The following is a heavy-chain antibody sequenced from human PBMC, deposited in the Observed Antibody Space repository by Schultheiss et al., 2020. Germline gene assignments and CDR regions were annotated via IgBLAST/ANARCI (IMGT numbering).Heavy chain of an antibody. CDR2: IYGGGST. V-gene: IGHV3-66*01. Sequence: GGSLRLSCAASGFTVSSDYMTWVRQAPGKGLEWVSVIYGGGSTYYADSVKGRFTISRENAKNSLYLQMNSLRAEDTAVYYCARGACSSTSCRPVDYWGQGTLVTVSS. CDR3: ARGACSSTSCRPVDY. J-gene: IGHJ4*02. D-gene: IGHD2-2*01. CDR1: GFTVSSDY.